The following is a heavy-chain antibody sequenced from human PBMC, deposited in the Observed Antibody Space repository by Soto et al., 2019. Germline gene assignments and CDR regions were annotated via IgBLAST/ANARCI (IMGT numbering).Heavy chain of an antibody. CDR1: GASIRSTDYY. D-gene: IGHD2-15*01. V-gene: IGHV4-30-4*01. CDR3: ARVRFYCSGGSCQKGNWFDP. CDR2: IYYSGNT. J-gene: IGHJ5*02. Sequence: SETLSLTCTVSGASIRSTDYYWSWIRQPPGKSLEWIGYIYYSGNTYNNPSLKSRISMSVDRSKDQFFLKLRSVTAADTAVYYCARVRFYCSGGSCQKGNWFDPWGQGTLVTVSS.